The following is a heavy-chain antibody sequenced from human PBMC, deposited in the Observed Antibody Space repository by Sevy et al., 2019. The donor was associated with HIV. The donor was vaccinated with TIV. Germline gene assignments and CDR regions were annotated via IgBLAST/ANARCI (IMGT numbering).Heavy chain of an antibody. Sequence: GGSLRLSCAASGFTFSTYAMHWVRQAPGKGLEWVAVISYDGSNTYYADSVKGRFTISIDSSKNTLYLQMNSLRAEDTAVYFCARDGGYDSRGYDLSNYWGQGTLVTVSS. V-gene: IGHV3-30-3*01. D-gene: IGHD3-22*01. CDR1: GFTFSTYA. CDR3: ARDGGYDSRGYDLSNY. J-gene: IGHJ4*02. CDR2: ISYDGSNT.